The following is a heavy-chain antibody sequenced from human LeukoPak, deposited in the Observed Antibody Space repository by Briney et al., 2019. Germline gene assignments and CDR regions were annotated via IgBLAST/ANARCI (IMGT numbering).Heavy chain of an antibody. CDR3: ARQAGVT. J-gene: IGHJ5*02. D-gene: IGHD6-19*01. V-gene: IGHV3-7*01. CDR2: IKGDASEK. Sequence: GGSLRLSCAVSGFSTNNYWMTWYRQAPGKGLECVAHIKGDASEKYYLDSVKGRFTISRDNAKNSLYPQMNSLRAEDTAVYYCARQAGVTWGQGTLVTVSS. CDR1: GFSTNNYW.